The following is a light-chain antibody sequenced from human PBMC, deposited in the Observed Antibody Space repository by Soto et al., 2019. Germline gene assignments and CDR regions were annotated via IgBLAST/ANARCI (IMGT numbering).Light chain of an antibody. J-gene: IGLJ2*01. CDR1: SSNIGSNS. CDR2: YNN. V-gene: IGLV1-44*01. CDR3: AAWDDSLNGVI. Sequence: QAVVTQPPSASGTPGQRVTISCSGSSSNIGSNSVNWFQQFPGAAPKVLIYYNNRRPSGVPDRFSGSKSGTSASLAISGLQSEDEADYYCAAWDDSLNGVIFGGGTKL.